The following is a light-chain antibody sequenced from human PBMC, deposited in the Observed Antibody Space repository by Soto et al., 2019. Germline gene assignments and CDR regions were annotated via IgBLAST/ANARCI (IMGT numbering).Light chain of an antibody. CDR1: QNIPSIY. CDR3: QQYLNSPWA. J-gene: IGKJ1*01. V-gene: IGKV3-20*01. Sequence: EIVLTQSPGTLSLSPGERATLSCRASQNIPSIYLAWYQQKPGQSPRLLIYGASSRATSIPDRFSGSGSGADFTLTINGLEPEDSATYYCQQYLNSPWAFGQGTKVEIK. CDR2: GAS.